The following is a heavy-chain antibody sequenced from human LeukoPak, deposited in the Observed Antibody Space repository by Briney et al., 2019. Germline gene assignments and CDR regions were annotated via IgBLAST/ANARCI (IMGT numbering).Heavy chain of an antibody. J-gene: IGHJ4*02. CDR1: GGSFSGYY. CDR3: ARVKGYSSSWYVWSYFDY. D-gene: IGHD6-13*01. CDR2: INHSGST. Sequence: PSETLSLTCAVYGGSFSGYYWSWIRQPPGKGLEWIGEINHSGSTNYNPSLKSRVTISVDTSKNQFSLKLSSVTAANTAVYYCARVKGYSSSWYVWSYFDYWGQGTLVTVSS. V-gene: IGHV4-34*01.